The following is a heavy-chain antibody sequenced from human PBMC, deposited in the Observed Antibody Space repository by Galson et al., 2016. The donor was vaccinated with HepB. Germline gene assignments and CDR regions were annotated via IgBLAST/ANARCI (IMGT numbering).Heavy chain of an antibody. Sequence: SLRLSCAASGFTFGSYSMNWVRQAPGKGLEWISYISSRSNTIYYADSVKGRFSISRDTAKNSLYLQMNSLRDEDTAVYYCARDRPTMYSNSWAYYYYGMDVWGQGTTVTVSS. J-gene: IGHJ6*02. D-gene: IGHD6-13*01. CDR3: ARDRPTMYSNSWAYYYYGMDV. V-gene: IGHV3-48*02. CDR2: ISSRSNTI. CDR1: GFTFGSYS.